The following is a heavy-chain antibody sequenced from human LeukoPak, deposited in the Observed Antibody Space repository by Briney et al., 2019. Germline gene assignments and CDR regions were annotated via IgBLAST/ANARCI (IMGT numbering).Heavy chain of an antibody. J-gene: IGHJ4*02. V-gene: IGHV3-30*04. CDR1: GFTFSSYA. Sequence: GRSLRLSCAASGFTFSSYAMHWVRQAPGKGLEWVAVISYDGSNKYYADSVKGRFTISRDNSKNTLYLQMNSLRAEDTAVYYCARDQGSLFGELLYYFDYRGQGTLVTVSS. D-gene: IGHD3-10*01. CDR2: ISYDGSNK. CDR3: ARDQGSLFGELLYYFDY.